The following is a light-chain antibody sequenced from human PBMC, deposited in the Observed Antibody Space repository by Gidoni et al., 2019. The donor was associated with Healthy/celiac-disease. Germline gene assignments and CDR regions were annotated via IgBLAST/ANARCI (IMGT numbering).Light chain of an antibody. CDR3: QQYGSPIT. CDR1: QSVSSSY. V-gene: IGKV3-20*01. J-gene: IGKJ3*01. CDR2: GAS. Sequence: IVLTQSPGTLSLSPGERATLSCRASQSVSSSYLAWYQQKPGQAPRLLIYGASSRATGIPDRFSGSGSGTDFTLTISRLEPEDFAVYYCQQYGSPITFGPGTKVDIK.